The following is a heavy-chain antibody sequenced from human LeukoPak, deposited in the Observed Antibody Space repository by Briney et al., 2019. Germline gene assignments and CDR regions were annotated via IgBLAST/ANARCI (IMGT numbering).Heavy chain of an antibody. CDR1: GGSFSSTSYY. Sequence: KPSETLSLTCTVPGGSFSSTSYYWAWIRQPPGKGLEWIGSISHTGSTYYNPSPKSRVTISVDTSKNQFSLRLSSVTAADTAVHYCARLTFYYDGSGYYFDYWGQGTLVTVSS. CDR2: ISHTGST. J-gene: IGHJ4*02. D-gene: IGHD3-22*01. CDR3: ARLTFYYDGSGYYFDY. V-gene: IGHV4-39*01.